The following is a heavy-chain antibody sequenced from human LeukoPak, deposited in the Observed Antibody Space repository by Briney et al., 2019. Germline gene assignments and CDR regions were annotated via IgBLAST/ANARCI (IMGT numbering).Heavy chain of an antibody. CDR3: ARQGKIAVAGGAWFDP. Sequence: SETLSLTCTVSGGSISSSSYYWGWIRQPPGKGLEWIGSIYYSGSTYYNPSLKSRVTISVDTSKNQFYLKLSSVTAADTAVYYCARQGKIAVAGGAWFDPWGQGTLVTVSS. V-gene: IGHV4-39*01. J-gene: IGHJ5*02. CDR2: IYYSGST. D-gene: IGHD6-19*01. CDR1: GGSISSSSYY.